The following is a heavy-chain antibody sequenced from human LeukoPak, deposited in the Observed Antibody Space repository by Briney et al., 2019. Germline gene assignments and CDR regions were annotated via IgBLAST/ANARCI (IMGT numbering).Heavy chain of an antibody. CDR1: GGSISSGGYY. CDR2: IYYSGST. Sequence: SQTLSLTCTVSGGSISSGGYYWSWIRQHPGKGLEWIWYIYYSGSTYYNPSLKSRVTISVDTSKNQFSLKLSSVTAADTAVYYCAREMDYYDSSGYYVPLWGQGTLVTVSS. V-gene: IGHV4-31*03. CDR3: AREMDYYDSSGYYVPL. D-gene: IGHD3-22*01. J-gene: IGHJ4*02.